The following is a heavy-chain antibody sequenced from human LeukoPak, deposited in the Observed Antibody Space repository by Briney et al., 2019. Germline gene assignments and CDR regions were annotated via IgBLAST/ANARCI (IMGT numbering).Heavy chain of an antibody. V-gene: IGHV4-38-2*02. J-gene: IGHJ4*02. CDR1: GYSISSGYY. D-gene: IGHD3-10*01. Sequence: PSETLSVTCAVSGYSISSGYYWGWIRQPPGKGLEGIGSIYHSGSTYYNPSLKSRDSISVDTSKNQYSLRLSSVTAADTAVYYCARDRDGSGSYYQPLFDYWGQGTLVTVSS. CDR2: IYHSGST. CDR3: ARDRDGSGSYYQPLFDY.